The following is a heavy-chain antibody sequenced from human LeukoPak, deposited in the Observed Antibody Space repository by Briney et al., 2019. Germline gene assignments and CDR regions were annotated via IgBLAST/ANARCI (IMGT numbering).Heavy chain of an antibody. CDR1: GGSISSGGYY. Sequence: SETLSLTCTVSGGSISSGGYYWSWIRQHPGKGLEWIGYIYYSGSTYYNPSLKSRVTISVDTSKNQFSLKLSSVTAADTAVYYCARLEYQVATPMATGWFDPWGQGTLVTVSS. CDR3: ARLEYQVATPMATGWFDP. D-gene: IGHD2-2*01. J-gene: IGHJ5*02. V-gene: IGHV4-31*03. CDR2: IYYSGST.